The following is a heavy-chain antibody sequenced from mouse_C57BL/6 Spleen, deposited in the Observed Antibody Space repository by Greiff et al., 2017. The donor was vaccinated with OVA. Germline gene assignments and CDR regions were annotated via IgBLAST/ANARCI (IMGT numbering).Heavy chain of an antibody. D-gene: IGHD2-1*01. V-gene: IGHV1-55*01. CDR1: GYTFTSYW. J-gene: IGHJ1*03. Sequence: VQLQQPGAELVKPGASVKMSCKASGYTFTSYWITWVKQRPGQGLEWIGDIYPGSGSTNYNEKFKSKATLTVDTSSSTAYMQLSSLTSEDSAVYYCARVYGNHWYFDVWGTGTTVTVSS. CDR2: IYPGSGST. CDR3: ARVYGNHWYFDV.